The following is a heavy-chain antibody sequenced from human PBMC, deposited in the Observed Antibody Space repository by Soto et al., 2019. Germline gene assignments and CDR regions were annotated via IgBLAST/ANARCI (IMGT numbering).Heavy chain of an antibody. V-gene: IGHV4-4*02. Sequence: SETLSLTCTLSGGSVRAPDWWNWVRQSPDKGLEWIAEVHISGHSNYNPSPRSRVSVSIDSSKNQFYLNLNSVTAADTAIYYCAGVRQGCSANNCYFDPWGQGTQVTVPQ. CDR1: GGSVRAPDW. CDR3: AGVRQGCSANNCYFDP. D-gene: IGHD1-1*01. CDR2: VHISGHS. J-gene: IGHJ5*01.